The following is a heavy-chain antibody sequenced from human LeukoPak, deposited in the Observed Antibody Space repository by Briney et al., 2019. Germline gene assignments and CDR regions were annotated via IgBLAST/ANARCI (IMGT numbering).Heavy chain of an antibody. V-gene: IGHV4-39*07. CDR1: GGSISSSSYY. Sequence: SETLSLTCTVSGGSISSSSYYWGWIRQPPGKGLEWIGSIYYSGSTYYNPSLKSRVTISVDTSKNQFSLKLSSVTAADTAVYYCARAPEVVVVALFDYWGQGTLVTVSS. J-gene: IGHJ4*02. CDR3: ARAPEVVVVALFDY. CDR2: IYYSGST. D-gene: IGHD2-15*01.